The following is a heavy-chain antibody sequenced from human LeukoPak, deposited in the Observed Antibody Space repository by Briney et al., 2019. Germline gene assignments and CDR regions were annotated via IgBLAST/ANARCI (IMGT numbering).Heavy chain of an antibody. D-gene: IGHD2-15*01. CDR2: FDPEDGEM. CDR1: GYMVTDLS. V-gene: IGHV1-24*01. Sequence: GASVKVSCKVSGYMVTDLSMHWVRQAPGNGLEWMGGFDPEDGEMIYAQNFQGRNTMTEDTSTNTAYMELRSPTSEDTAVYYCARDFRCSGGSCFSTGMDVWGQGTTVTVSS. J-gene: IGHJ6*02. CDR3: ARDFRCSGGSCFSTGMDV.